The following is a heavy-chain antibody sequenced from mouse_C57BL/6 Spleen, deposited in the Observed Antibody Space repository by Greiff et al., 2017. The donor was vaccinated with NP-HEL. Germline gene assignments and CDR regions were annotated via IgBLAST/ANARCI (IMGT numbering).Heavy chain of an antibody. V-gene: IGHV1-55*01. Sequence: QVHVKQPGAELVKPGASVKMSCKASGYTFTSYWITWVKQRPGQGLEWIGDIYPGSGSTNYNEKFKSKATLTVDTSSSTAYMQLSSLTSEDSAVYYCARIVYYGSSYVDYWGQGTTLTVSS. CDR2: IYPGSGST. CDR3: ARIVYYGSSYVDY. CDR1: GYTFTSYW. D-gene: IGHD1-1*01. J-gene: IGHJ2*01.